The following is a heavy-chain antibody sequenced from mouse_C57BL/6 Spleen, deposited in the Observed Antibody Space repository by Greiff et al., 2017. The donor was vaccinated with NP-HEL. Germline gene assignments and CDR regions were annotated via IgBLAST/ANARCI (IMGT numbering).Heavy chain of an antibody. CDR3: ARIPSYDGYGYFDV. D-gene: IGHD2-3*01. CDR2: IYPGSGST. J-gene: IGHJ1*03. CDR1: GYTFTSYW. V-gene: IGHV1-55*01. Sequence: VQLQQPGAELVKPGASVKMSCKASGYTFTSYWITWVKQRPGQGLEWIGDIYPGSGSTNYNEKFKSKATLTVDTSSSTAYMQLSSLTSEDSAVYYCARIPSYDGYGYFDVWGTGTTVTVSS.